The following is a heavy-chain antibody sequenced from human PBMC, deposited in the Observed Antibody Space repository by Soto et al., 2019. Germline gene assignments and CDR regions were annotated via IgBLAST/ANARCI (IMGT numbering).Heavy chain of an antibody. CDR1: GGSITSYY. D-gene: IGHD3-3*01. J-gene: IGHJ6*02. CDR2: TYITGDS. Sequence: KLRETLSLTCTVSGGSITSYYWSWIRQPAGKGLEWIGRTYITGDSNYSPSLKSRVTMSLDTSKNHFSLKLSSATAADTAVYYCARDMRVFGGMDVWGRGTTVTVSS. V-gene: IGHV4-4*07. CDR3: ARDMRVFGGMDV.